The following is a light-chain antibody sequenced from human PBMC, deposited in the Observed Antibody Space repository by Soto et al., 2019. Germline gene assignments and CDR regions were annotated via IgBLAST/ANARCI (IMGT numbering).Light chain of an antibody. CDR2: DVS. J-gene: IGLJ2*01. CDR1: SSDVGGYDS. CDR3: SSYTSSSSLGVV. V-gene: IGLV2-14*03. Sequence: QSALTQPDSVSGSPGQSIIISCSGSSSDVGGYDSVSWYQHHPGKAPKLMIYDVSNRPSGVSNRFSGSKSGNTASLTISGLQAEDEADYYCSSYTSSSSLGVVFGGGTQLTVL.